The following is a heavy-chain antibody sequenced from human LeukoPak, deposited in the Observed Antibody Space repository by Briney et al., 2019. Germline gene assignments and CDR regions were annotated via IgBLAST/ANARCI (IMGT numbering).Heavy chain of an antibody. J-gene: IGHJ5*02. CDR3: ARDRGSDYYDSSGSIQGWFDP. V-gene: IGHV1-2*02. D-gene: IGHD3-22*01. CDR1: GYTFTGYY. CDR2: INPNSGGT. Sequence: ASVKVSCKASGYTFTGYYMHWVRQAPGQGLEWMGWINPNSGGTNYAQKFQGRVTMTRDTSISTAYMELSRPRSDDTAVYYCARDRGSDYYDSSGSIQGWFDPWGQGTLVTVSS.